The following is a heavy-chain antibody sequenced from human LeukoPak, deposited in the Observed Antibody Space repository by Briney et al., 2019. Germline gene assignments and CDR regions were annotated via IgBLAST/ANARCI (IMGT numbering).Heavy chain of an antibody. D-gene: IGHD6-13*01. J-gene: IGHJ3*02. CDR2: IWYDGSTK. V-gene: IGHV3-33*06. Sequence: GGSLRLSCAASGFTFSSYGMHWVRQAPGKGLEWVAVIWYDGSTKYYADSVKGRFTISRDNSKNTLYLQMNSLRAEDTAVYYCAKISDSSSWYNDAFDIWGQGTMVTVSS. CDR1: GFTFSSYG. CDR3: AKISDSSSWYNDAFDI.